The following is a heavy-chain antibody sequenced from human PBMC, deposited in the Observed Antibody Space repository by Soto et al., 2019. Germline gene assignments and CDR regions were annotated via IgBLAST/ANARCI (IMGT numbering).Heavy chain of an antibody. CDR1: GFSFSSYA. CDR2: ISARGGSL. D-gene: IGHD5-12*01. CDR3: AKGSIEYSASVDN. Sequence: EVQLLESGGGLVQPGGSLRLSCAASGFSFSSYAMVWVRQAPGKGLEWVSVISARGGSLYFADSVKGRFTISRDNSKNVLSLEMNSLRAEDTATYSCAKGSIEYSASVDNGGQGTLVVVSS. J-gene: IGHJ4*02. V-gene: IGHV3-23*01.